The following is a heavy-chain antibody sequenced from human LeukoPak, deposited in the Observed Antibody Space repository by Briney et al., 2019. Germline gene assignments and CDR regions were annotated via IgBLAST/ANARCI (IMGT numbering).Heavy chain of an antibody. J-gene: IGHJ4*02. D-gene: IGHD6-19*01. CDR2: INWNGGST. CDR3: ARGLTVAGNEFDY. Sequence: PGGSLRLSCAAYGFTFDDYGMSWVRHAAGEGLEWVSGINWNGGSTGYEDSVKGRFTISRDNDKNSLYLQMNSLRAEDTALYYCARGLTVAGNEFDYWGQGTLVTVSS. V-gene: IGHV3-20*04. CDR1: GFTFDDYG.